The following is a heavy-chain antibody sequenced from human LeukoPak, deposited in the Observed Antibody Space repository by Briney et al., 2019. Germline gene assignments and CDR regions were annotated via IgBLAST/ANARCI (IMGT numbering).Heavy chain of an antibody. V-gene: IGHV3-74*01. CDR3: ARGGRGSDI. D-gene: IGHD1-26*01. CDR1: GFTFSSYA. J-gene: IGHJ3*02. Sequence: GGSLRLSCAASGFTFSSYAMAWVRQAPGKGLVWVSRINSDGSSTNYADSVKGRFTISRDNAKNTLYLQMNSLRADDTAVYYCARGGRGSDIWGQGTMVTVSS. CDR2: INSDGSST.